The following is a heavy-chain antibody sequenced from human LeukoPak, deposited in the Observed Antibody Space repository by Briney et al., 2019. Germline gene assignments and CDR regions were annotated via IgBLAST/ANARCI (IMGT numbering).Heavy chain of an antibody. J-gene: IGHJ4*02. D-gene: IGHD2-2*01. V-gene: IGHV1-2*02. CDR2: INPNSGGT. CDR3: ARDSCSSTSCYPSYDY. Sequence: ASVKVSCKASGYTFAGYYMHWVRQAPGQGLEWMGWINPNSGGTNYAQKFQGRVTMTRDTSISTAYMELSRLRSDDTAVYYCARDSCSSTSCYPSYDYWGQGTLVTVSS. CDR1: GYTFAGYY.